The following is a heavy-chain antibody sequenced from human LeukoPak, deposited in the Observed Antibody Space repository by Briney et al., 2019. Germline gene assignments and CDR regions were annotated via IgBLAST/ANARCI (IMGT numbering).Heavy chain of an antibody. CDR1: GRTFSSYA. V-gene: IGHV1-69*06. J-gene: IGHJ4*02. Sequence: SVKFSCKASGRTFSSYAISWVRQAPGQGLEWMGGLIPIFGKANYAQKFQGRVTIPAHRSTHRAHRELSSLSSEHRSVFYCARGVLGDTIHYYVYWGEGALVTVSS. CDR3: ARGVLGDTIHYYVY. D-gene: IGHD2-21*01. CDR2: LIPIFGKA.